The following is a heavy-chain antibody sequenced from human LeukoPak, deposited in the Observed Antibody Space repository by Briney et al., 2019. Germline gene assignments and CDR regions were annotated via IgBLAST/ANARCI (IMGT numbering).Heavy chain of an antibody. V-gene: IGHV3-23*01. Sequence: GGSLRLSCAASGFTFSSYAMSWVRQAPGKGLEWVSAISGSGGSTYYAGSVRGRFTISRDNSKNTLYLQMNSLRAEDTAVYYCATRANSDGYNLGYWGQGTLVTVSS. CDR2: ISGSGGST. CDR3: ATRANSDGYNLGY. D-gene: IGHD5-24*01. J-gene: IGHJ4*02. CDR1: GFTFSSYA.